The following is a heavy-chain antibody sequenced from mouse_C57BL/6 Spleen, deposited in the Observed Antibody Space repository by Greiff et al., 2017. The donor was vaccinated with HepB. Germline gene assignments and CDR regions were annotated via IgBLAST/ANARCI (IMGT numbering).Heavy chain of an antibody. CDR2: INPSSGYN. V-gene: IGHV1-4*01. CDR3: SRSEDYYGSSYGSFDY. CDR1: GYTFTSYT. Sequence: VQLQQSGAELARPGASVKMSCKASGYTFTSYTMHWVKQRPGQGLEWIGYINPSSGYNKYNQKFKDKATLTADKSSSTANMQLSSLTSEDSAVYYCSRSEDYYGSSYGSFDYWGQGTTLTVSS. J-gene: IGHJ2*01. D-gene: IGHD1-1*01.